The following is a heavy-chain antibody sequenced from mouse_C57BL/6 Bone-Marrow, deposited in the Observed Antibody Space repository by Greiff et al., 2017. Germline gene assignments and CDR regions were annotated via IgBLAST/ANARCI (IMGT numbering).Heavy chain of an antibody. J-gene: IGHJ4*01. CDR1: GYTFTSYW. CDR3: ASEGNWDHYYYAMDY. D-gene: IGHD4-1*01. CDR2: IYPGSGST. Sequence: QVQLQQPGAELVKPGASVKMSCKASGYTFTSYWITWVKQRPGQGLEWIGDIYPGSGSTNYNEKFKSKATLTVDTSSSTAYMQLSSLTSEDSAVYYCASEGNWDHYYYAMDYWGQGTSVTVSS. V-gene: IGHV1-55*01.